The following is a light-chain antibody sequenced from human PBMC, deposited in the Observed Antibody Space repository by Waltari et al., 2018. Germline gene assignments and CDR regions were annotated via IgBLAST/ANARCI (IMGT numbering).Light chain of an antibody. CDR3: QQRSNWPLT. V-gene: IGKV3-11*01. J-gene: IGKJ4*01. CDR1: QSVSSN. CDR2: DAS. Sequence: EIVLTHSPATLSLSPGERATLPCRASQSVSSNLPWYQQKPGQAPRLLIYDASNRATGIPARFSGSGSGTDFTLTISSLEPEDFAVYYCQQRSNWPLTFGGGTKVEIK.